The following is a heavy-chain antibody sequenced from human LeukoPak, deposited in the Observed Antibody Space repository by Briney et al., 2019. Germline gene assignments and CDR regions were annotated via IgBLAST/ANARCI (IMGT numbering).Heavy chain of an antibody. Sequence: SETLSLTCSVSGGSISSYYWSWVRQPPGKGHEWIGYIYYTGSTNYNPSLKSRVTISVDTSKKQFSLKLRSVTAADTAVYYCARENYFDRSGYYPNWLDPWGQGTLVTVSS. CDR2: IYYTGST. J-gene: IGHJ5*02. V-gene: IGHV4-59*01. D-gene: IGHD3-22*01. CDR1: GGSISSYY. CDR3: ARENYFDRSGYYPNWLDP.